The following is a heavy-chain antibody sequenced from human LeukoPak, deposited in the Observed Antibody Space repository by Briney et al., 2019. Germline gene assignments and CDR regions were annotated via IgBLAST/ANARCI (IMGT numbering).Heavy chain of an antibody. V-gene: IGHV3-23*01. D-gene: IGHD3-22*01. CDR2: ISGSGGST. J-gene: IGHJ4*02. CDR3: AKEHYYDSSGHFDY. CDR1: GGSFSNYY. Sequence: ETLSLTCAVYGGSFSNYYWSWIRQAPGKGLEWVSAISGSGGSTYYADSVKGRFTISRDNSKNTLYLQMNSLRAEDTAVYKCAKEHYYDSSGHFDYWGQGTLVTVSS.